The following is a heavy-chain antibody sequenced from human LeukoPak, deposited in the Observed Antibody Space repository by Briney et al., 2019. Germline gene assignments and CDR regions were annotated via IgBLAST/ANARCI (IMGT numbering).Heavy chain of an antibody. V-gene: IGHV3-53*01. CDR3: ARDGPGKYNYGHRYAFDI. D-gene: IGHD1-20*01. CDR1: GFTVSSNY. J-gene: IGHJ3*02. Sequence: GGSLRLSCAASGFTVSSNYMSWVRQAPGKGLEWVSVIYSGGSTYYADSVKGRFTISRDNSKNTLYLQMNSLRAEDTAVYYCARDGPGKYNYGHRYAFDIWGQGTMVTVSS. CDR2: IYSGGST.